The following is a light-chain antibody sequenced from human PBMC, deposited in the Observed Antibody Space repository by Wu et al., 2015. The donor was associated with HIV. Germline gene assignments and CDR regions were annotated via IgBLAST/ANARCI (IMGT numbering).Light chain of an antibody. CDR1: QNIDHY. J-gene: IGKJ3*01. CDR2: ATS. CDR3: QQSYNTPFT. V-gene: IGKV1-39*01. Sequence: SVGDRVTITCRASQNIDHYLNWYQKKPGKAPELLIYATSNLQSGVPSRFSGTRSGTHFTLTISSLQREDSATFYCQQSYNTPFTFGPGTKVEIK.